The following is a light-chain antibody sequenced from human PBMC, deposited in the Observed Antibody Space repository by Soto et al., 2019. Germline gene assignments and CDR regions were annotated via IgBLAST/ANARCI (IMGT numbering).Light chain of an antibody. CDR3: HRYSRSPIFT. J-gene: IGKJ3*01. CDR2: AAS. Sequence: EIVLTQSPATLSLSPGERATLSCRASQRVDSNYLAWYQKGPGQAPRLLIYAASTRAAGIPDRFTGSGSGTDFTLTISRLEPEDFSVFFCHRYSRSPIFTFGPGTTVDI. V-gene: IGKV3-20*01. CDR1: QRVDSNY.